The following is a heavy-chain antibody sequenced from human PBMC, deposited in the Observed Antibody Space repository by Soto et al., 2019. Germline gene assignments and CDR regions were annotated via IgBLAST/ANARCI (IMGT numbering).Heavy chain of an antibody. Sequence: QLQLQESGSGLVKPSQTLSLTCAVSGGSISSGGYSWSWIRQPPGKGLEWIGYIYHSGSTYYNPSRNGRCPVAGDSSKSQSSLKPSSAPAADTAVYYSARGQGVAAQPCGQGTLVTLSS. V-gene: IGHV4-30-2*01. D-gene: IGHD2-15*01. CDR2: IYHSGST. CDR1: GGSISSGGYS. J-gene: IGHJ5*02. CDR3: ARGQGVAAQP.